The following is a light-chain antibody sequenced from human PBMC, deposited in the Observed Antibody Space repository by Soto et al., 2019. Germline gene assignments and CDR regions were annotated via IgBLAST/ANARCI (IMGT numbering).Light chain of an antibody. J-gene: IGKJ3*01. CDR2: GAS. V-gene: IGKV3-15*01. Sequence: EIVMTQSPATLSVSPGERATLSCRASQSVSSNVAWYQQIPGQTPRLLIYGASTRATGIPVRFSGSGSGTEFTLTISSLQSEDFAVYYCQKYKSAPYTFGPGTKVDIK. CDR3: QKYKSAPYT. CDR1: QSVSSN.